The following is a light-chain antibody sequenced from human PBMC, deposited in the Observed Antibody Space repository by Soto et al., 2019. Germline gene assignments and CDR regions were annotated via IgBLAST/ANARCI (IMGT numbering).Light chain of an antibody. V-gene: IGKV1-12*01. CDR3: LQVSSFPRT. CDR1: RGIGDR. Sequence: DIPMTQSPSSLSAVVGDRVTITCRASRGIGDRLVWFQQKPGKAPQFLIQTASNLQSGVPSRFSGSGSGTEFILSINSLQPEDIATYYCLQVSSFPRTFGQGTKVEIK. CDR2: TAS. J-gene: IGKJ1*01.